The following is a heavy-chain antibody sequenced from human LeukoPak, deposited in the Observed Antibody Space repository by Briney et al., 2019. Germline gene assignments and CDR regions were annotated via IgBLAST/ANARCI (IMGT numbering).Heavy chain of an antibody. D-gene: IGHD1-26*01. CDR1: GGTFSSYA. Sequence: EASVKVSCKASGGTFSSYAISWVRQAPGQGLEWMGRIIPIFGTANYAQKFQGRVTITTDGSTSTAYMELSSLRSEDTAVYYCARDLPSGGCDYWGQGTLVTVSS. CDR3: ARDLPSGGCDY. V-gene: IGHV1-69*05. J-gene: IGHJ4*02. CDR2: IIPIFGTA.